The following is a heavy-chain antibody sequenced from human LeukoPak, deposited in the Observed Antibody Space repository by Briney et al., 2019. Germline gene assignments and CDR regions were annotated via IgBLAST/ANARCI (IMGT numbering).Heavy chain of an antibody. Sequence: SETLSLTCTVSGGSISSYYWSWIRQPPGKGLEWIGYIYYSGSTNYNPSLKSRVTISVDTSKNQFSLKLSSVTAADTAVYYCARVGERGWAYYYYGMDVWGQGTTVTVSS. CDR1: GGSISSYY. D-gene: IGHD3-3*01. CDR3: ARVGERGWAYYYYGMDV. CDR2: IYYSGST. J-gene: IGHJ6*02. V-gene: IGHV4-59*01.